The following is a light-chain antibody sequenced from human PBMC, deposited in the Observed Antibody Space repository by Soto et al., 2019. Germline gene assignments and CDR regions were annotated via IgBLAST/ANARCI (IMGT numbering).Light chain of an antibody. CDR1: NIGSKS. V-gene: IGLV3-21*02. CDR2: ADD. CDR3: QLWDSTRDHHV. Sequence: SYELTQPPSVSVAPGQTARITCGGNNIGSKSVHWYQQKPGQAPVLVVYADDDRPSGIPERIPGSNSGNTATLTISRVEAGDEADYYCQLWDSTRDHHVFGSGTKLTVL. J-gene: IGLJ1*01.